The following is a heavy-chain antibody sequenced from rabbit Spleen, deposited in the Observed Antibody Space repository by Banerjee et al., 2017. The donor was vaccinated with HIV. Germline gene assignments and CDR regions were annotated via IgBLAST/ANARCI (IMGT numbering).Heavy chain of an antibody. CDR1: GFSFSSGYW. CDR2: IDPVFDAR. Sequence: QEQLKETGGGLVQPGGSLTLTCTASGFSFSSGYWMCWVRQAPGKGLEWIGYIDPVFDARSYATWVNGRSPISRHNAQNTLYLQLNSLTVADTATYFCARDLDDVIGWNFDWWGPGTLVTVS. D-gene: IGHD1-1*01. CDR3: ARDLDDVIGWNFDW. J-gene: IGHJ4*01. V-gene: IGHV1S45*01.